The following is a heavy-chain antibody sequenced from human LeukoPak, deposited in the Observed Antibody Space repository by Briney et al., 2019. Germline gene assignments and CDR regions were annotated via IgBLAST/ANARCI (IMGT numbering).Heavy chain of an antibody. CDR2: IYAGGST. D-gene: IGHD1/OR15-1a*01. V-gene: IGHV3-66*01. J-gene: IGHJ3*02. CDR3: ARGEHDAFDI. Sequence: GSLRLSCAASGFTFSSYGMHWVRQAPGKGLEWVLVIYAGGSTYYADSVKGRFTISRDNSKNTLYLQMNSLRAEDTAVYYCARGEHDAFDIWGQGTMVTVSS. CDR1: GFTFSSYG.